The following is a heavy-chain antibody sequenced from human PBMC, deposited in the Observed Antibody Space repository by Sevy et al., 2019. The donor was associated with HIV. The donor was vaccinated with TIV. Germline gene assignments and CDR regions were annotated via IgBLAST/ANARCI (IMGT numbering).Heavy chain of an antibody. CDR2: IWSDGAYQ. J-gene: IGHJ4*02. D-gene: IGHD3-22*01. Sequence: GGSLRLSCAATGFTFSNYAMHWVRQAPGKGMEWVAIIWSDGAYQYHGDSVKGRFTISRDNSKNTLYLQMNNVRVEDTAVYNCARGGYYYDNAAYYALDSWGQRTLVTVSS. V-gene: IGHV3-33*01. CDR3: ARGGYYYDNAAYYALDS. CDR1: GFTFSNYA.